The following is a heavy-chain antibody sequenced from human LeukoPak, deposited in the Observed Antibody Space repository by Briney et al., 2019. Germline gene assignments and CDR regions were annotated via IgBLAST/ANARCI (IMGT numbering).Heavy chain of an antibody. CDR1: GGSISSSSYY. D-gene: IGHD4-23*01. CDR2: IYYSGST. V-gene: IGHV4-39*07. J-gene: IGHJ4*02. CDR3: ARVEYGGPWY. Sequence: SETLSLTCTVSGGSISSSSYYWGWIRQPPGKGLEWIGSIYYSGSTYYNPSLKSRVTISVDTSKNQFSLKLSSVTAADTAVYYCARVEYGGPWYWGRGTLVTVSS.